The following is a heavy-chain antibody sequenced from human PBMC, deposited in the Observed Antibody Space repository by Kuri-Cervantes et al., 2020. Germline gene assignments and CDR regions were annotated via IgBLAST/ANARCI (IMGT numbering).Heavy chain of an antibody. CDR3: TTVLRWELTHDS. D-gene: IGHD1-26*01. J-gene: IGHJ4*02. Sequence: GGSLRLSCAASGFSFDDYAMHWVRQAPGKGLEWVSGISWNSGNIGYADSVKGRFTISRDNAKNSLYLQMNSLRAEDTAVYYCTTVLRWELTHDSWGQGTLVTVSS. V-gene: IGHV3-9*01. CDR1: GFSFDDYA. CDR2: ISWNSGNI.